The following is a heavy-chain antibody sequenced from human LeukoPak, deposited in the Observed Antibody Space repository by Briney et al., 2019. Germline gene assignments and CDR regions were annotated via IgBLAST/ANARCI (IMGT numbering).Heavy chain of an antibody. CDR3: ARDIPSSGWSLPFDY. CDR1: GGSISSGSYY. J-gene: IGHJ4*02. Sequence: SETLSLTCTVSGGSISSGSYYWSWIRQPAGKGLEWIGRIYTSGSTNYNPSLKSRVTISVDTSKNQFSLKLSSVTAADTAVYYCARDIPSSGWSLPFDYWGQGNLVTVSS. CDR2: IYTSGST. V-gene: IGHV4-61*02. D-gene: IGHD6-19*01.